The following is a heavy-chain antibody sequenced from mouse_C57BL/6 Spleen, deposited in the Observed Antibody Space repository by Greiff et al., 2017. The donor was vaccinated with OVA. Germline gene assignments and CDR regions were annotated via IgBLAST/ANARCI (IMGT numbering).Heavy chain of an antibody. J-gene: IGHJ2*01. Sequence: VNLVESGAELAKPGVSVKLSSKASGYTFSSYWLHWVKQRPGKGLKWIGYFNPGIGYTKYNQKVKDKATLTADKSSSTAYMQLSSLTYEDSAVYYCARSGSSKAGFDYWGQGTTLTVSS. V-gene: IGHV1-7*01. CDR3: ARSGSSKAGFDY. D-gene: IGHD1-1*01. CDR1: GYTFSSYW. CDR2: FNPGIGYT.